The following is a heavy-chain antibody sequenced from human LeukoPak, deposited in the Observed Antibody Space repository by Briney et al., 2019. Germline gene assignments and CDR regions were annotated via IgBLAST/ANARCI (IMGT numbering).Heavy chain of an antibody. J-gene: IGHJ3*02. CDR2: IKQDGSEK. Sequence: GGSLRLSCAASGFTLSSYWMSWVRQAPGKGLEWVANIKQDGSEKYYVDSVKGRFTISRDNAKNSLYLQMNSLRAEDTAVYYCARGDPSSGWSLDAFDIWGQGTMVTVSS. V-gene: IGHV3-7*01. CDR1: GFTLSSYW. CDR3: ARGDPSSGWSLDAFDI. D-gene: IGHD6-19*01.